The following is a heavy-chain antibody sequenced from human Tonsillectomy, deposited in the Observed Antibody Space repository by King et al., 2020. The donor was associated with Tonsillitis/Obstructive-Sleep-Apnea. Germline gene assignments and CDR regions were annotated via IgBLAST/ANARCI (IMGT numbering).Heavy chain of an antibody. CDR2: INPSGGST. D-gene: IGHD3-3*01. V-gene: IGHV1-46*01. J-gene: IGHJ4*02. Sequence: QLVQSGAEVKKPGASVKVSCKASGYTFTSYYMHWVRQAPGQGLEWMGIINPSGGSTSYAQKFQGGVNMTRETSTSTVYMELSSLRSEDTALYYCARPYGFWGGYPRGEYYFGYWGQGTLVTVSS. CDR1: GYTFTSYY. CDR3: ARPYGFWGGYPRGEYYFGY.